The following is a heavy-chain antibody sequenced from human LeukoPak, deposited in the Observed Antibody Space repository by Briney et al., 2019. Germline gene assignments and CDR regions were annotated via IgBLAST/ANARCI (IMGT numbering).Heavy chain of an antibody. D-gene: IGHD5-24*01. CDR2: ISGSGGST. V-gene: IGHV3-23*01. Sequence: GGSLRLSCAASGFTFSSYAMSWVRQAPGKGLEWVSAISGSGGSTYYADSVKGRFTISRDNSKNTLYLQMNSLRAEDTAVYYCAKAVPMATENPKGGKGKDYWGQGTLVTVSS. CDR3: AKAVPMATENPKGGKGKDY. J-gene: IGHJ4*02. CDR1: GFTFSSYA.